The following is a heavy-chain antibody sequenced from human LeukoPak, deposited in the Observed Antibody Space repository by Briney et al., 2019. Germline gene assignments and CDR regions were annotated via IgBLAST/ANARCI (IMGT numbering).Heavy chain of an antibody. D-gene: IGHD6-13*01. Sequence: GGSLRLSCAASGFTVSSNYMSWIRQAPGKGLEWVAVIYSGGSTYYADSVKGRFTISRDNSKNTLYLQMNSLRAEDTAVYYCARDAIRSGIAAAGDFAYWGQGTLVTVSS. CDR2: IYSGGST. CDR3: ARDAIRSGIAAAGDFAY. CDR1: GFTVSSNY. J-gene: IGHJ4*02. V-gene: IGHV3-53*01.